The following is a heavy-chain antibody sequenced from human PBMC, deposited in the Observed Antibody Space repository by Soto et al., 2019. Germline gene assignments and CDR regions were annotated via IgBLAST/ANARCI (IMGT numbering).Heavy chain of an antibody. J-gene: IGHJ6*02. CDR2: IIPIFGTA. V-gene: IGHV1-69*13. CDR1: GGTFSSYA. Sequence: SVKVSCKASGGTFSSYAISWVRQAPGQGLEWMGGIIPIFGTANYAQKFQGRVTITADESTSTAYMELSSLRSEDTAVYYCARTYMVRGVITADYYYYGMDVWGQGTTVTVSS. CDR3: ARTYMVRGVITADYYYYGMDV. D-gene: IGHD3-10*01.